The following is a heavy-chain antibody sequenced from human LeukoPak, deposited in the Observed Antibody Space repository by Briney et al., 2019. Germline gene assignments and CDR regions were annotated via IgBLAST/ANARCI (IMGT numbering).Heavy chain of an antibody. Sequence: ASVKVSCKASGYTFTSYDINWVRQATGQGLEWMGWMNPNSGNTGYAQKFQGRVTMTRNTSISTAYMELSSLRSEDTAVYYCAGGFRCSGGSCYYFDYWGQGTLVTVSS. CDR2: MNPNSGNT. CDR3: AGGFRCSGGSCYYFDY. D-gene: IGHD2-15*01. V-gene: IGHV1-8*01. CDR1: GYTFTSYD. J-gene: IGHJ4*02.